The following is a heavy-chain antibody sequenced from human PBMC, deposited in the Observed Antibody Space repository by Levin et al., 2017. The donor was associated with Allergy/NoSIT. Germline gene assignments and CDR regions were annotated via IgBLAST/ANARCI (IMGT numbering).Heavy chain of an antibody. CDR2: IRQDGSEE. J-gene: IGHJ3*01. D-gene: IGHD5-18*01. CDR1: GFTFSFYW. CDR3: AKDVSGYNYGHDAFDF. V-gene: IGHV3-7*04. Sequence: GESLKISCAASGFTFSFYWMNWVRQAPGKGLEWVANIRQDGSEEYYLDSVKGRFTISRDNANNFLYLQMNSLRADDTAVYYCAKDVSGYNYGHDAFDFWGQGTIVTVSS.